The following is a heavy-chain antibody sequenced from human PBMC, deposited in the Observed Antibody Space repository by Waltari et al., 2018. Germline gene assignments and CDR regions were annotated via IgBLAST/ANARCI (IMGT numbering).Heavy chain of an antibody. CDR2: VTPNSGAA. Sequence: QVQLVQSGAEVLKPGASVRVSCQASGYIFSNYEINWVRQAAGQGPEWRGGVTPNSGAAAYAQKFQGRITMTWDTSTSTAYMELNNLRSDDTAVLYCARGRDVFANFDYNWFDPWGQGTLVTVSS. J-gene: IGHJ5*02. D-gene: IGHD3-3*01. CDR3: ARGRDVFANFDYNWFDP. CDR1: GYIFSNYE. V-gene: IGHV1-8*02.